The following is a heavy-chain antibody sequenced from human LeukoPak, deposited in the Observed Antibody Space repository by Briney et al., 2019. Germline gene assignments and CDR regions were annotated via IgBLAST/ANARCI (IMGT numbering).Heavy chain of an antibody. Sequence: PGGSLRLSCAASGFTFSSYAMHWVRQAPGKGLEWVAVISYDGSNKYYADSVKGRFTISRDNSKNTLYLQMNSLRAEDTAVYYCARGFGVVVVAATKGKYNWFDPCGQGTLVTVSS. V-gene: IGHV3-30*04. D-gene: IGHD2-15*01. CDR1: GFTFSSYA. CDR2: ISYDGSNK. J-gene: IGHJ5*02. CDR3: ARGFGVVVVAATKGKYNWFDP.